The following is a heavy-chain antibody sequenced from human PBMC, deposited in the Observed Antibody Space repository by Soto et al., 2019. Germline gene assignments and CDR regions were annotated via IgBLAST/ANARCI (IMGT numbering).Heavy chain of an antibody. J-gene: IGHJ4*02. CDR2: ISGSGGST. CDR1: GFAFSSYA. Sequence: LSLSCAASGFAFSSYAMSWVRQAPGKGLEWVSAISGSGGSTYYADSVKGRFTISRDNSKNTLYLQMNSLRAEDTAVYYCAKDYGSSGHSYYFDYCGQRTLVTVSS. V-gene: IGHV3-23*01. D-gene: IGHD3-22*01. CDR3: AKDYGSSGHSYYFDY.